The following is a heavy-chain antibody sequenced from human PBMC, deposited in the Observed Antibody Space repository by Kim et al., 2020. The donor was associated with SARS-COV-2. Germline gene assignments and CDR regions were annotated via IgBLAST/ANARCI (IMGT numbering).Heavy chain of an antibody. Sequence: SETLSLTCTVSGGSISSGGYYWSWIRQHPGKGLEWIGYIYYSVSTYYNPSLKSRVTISVDTSKNQFSLKLSSVTAADTAVYYCARRVAYCGGDCYGLFDYWGQGTLVTVSS. D-gene: IGHD2-21*02. J-gene: IGHJ4*02. CDR2: IYYSVST. CDR1: GGSISSGGYY. V-gene: IGHV4-31*03. CDR3: ARRVAYCGGDCYGLFDY.